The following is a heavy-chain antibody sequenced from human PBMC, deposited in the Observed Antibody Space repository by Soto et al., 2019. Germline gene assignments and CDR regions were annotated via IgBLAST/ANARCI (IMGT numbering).Heavy chain of an antibody. CDR1: GFTFSSYS. V-gene: IGHV3-48*02. J-gene: IGHJ6*04. Sequence: EVQLVESGGGLVQPGGSLRLSCAASGFTFSSYSINWVRQAPGKGLEWFSYITSDSSTISYADSVKGRFTVSRDNAKNSLYLQINSLRDEDTYVYDCARVGRGFYGMEVWGEGTSVTVSS. CDR2: ITSDSSTI. CDR3: ARVGRGFYGMEV.